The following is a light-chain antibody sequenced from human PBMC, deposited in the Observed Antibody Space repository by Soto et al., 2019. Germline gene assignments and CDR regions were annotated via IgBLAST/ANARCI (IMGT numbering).Light chain of an antibody. J-gene: IGLJ1*01. Sequence: QSALTQPPSASGSPGQSVAISCTGTSSDVGGYNYVSWYQQHAAKAPKLMIYEVNKRTSGVPDRFSGSKSGNTASLTVSGLQAEDEADYYCSSYAGSSDVFGTGTKVTVL. CDR1: SSDVGGYNY. CDR2: EVN. V-gene: IGLV2-8*01. CDR3: SSYAGSSDV.